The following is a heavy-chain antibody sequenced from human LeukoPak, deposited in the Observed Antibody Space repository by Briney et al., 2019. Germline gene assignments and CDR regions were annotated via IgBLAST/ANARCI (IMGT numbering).Heavy chain of an antibody. D-gene: IGHD6-19*01. CDR2: ISSSSSSI. V-gene: IGHV3-48*02. CDR1: GFTFSSYS. J-gene: IGHJ4*02. CDR3: ARAHSSGYSSGWYSGY. Sequence: GGSLRLSCAASGFTFSSYSMNWVRQAPGKGLEWVSYISSSSSSIYYADSVKGRFTISRDNAKNSLYLQMNSLRDEDTAVYYCARAHSSGYSSGWYSGYWGQGTLVTVSS.